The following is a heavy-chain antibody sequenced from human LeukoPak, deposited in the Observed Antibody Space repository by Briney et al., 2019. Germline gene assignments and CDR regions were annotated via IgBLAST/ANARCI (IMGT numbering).Heavy chain of an antibody. V-gene: IGHV4-31*03. J-gene: IGHJ4*02. CDR3: ARGVGDGDYGDY. CDR1: GGSISSGHNY. D-gene: IGHD4-17*01. CDR2: IYYSGNT. Sequence: PSQTLSLTCTVSGGSISSGHNYWSWIRQHPGKGLEWIGYIYYSGNTFYNPSLKSRVTISVDTSKNQFSLRLSSVTAADTAVYYCARGVGDGDYGDYWGQGTLVTVSS.